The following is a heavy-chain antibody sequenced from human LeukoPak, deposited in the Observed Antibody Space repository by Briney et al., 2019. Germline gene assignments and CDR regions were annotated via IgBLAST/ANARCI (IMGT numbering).Heavy chain of an antibody. J-gene: IGHJ6*03. CDR3: ARDAVLLWFGESIGDYYYMDV. CDR2: ISSSGSTI. CDR1: GFTFSDYY. V-gene: IGHV3-11*01. Sequence: GGSLRLSCAASGFTFSDYYMSWMPQAPGRGLEWVSYISSSGSTIYYADSVKGRFTISRDNAKNSLYLQMNSLRSEDTAVYYCARDAVLLWFGESIGDYYYMDVWGKGTTVTVSS. D-gene: IGHD3-10*01.